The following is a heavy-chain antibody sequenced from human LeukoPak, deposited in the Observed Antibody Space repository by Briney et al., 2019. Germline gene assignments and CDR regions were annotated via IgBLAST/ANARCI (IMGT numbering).Heavy chain of an antibody. J-gene: IGHJ4*02. Sequence: PSETLSLTCTVSGGSISSYYWSWIRQPAGKGLEWIGRIYTSGSTDYNPSPKSRVTMSVDTSKNQFSLKLSSVTAADTAVYYCARAYSPDFWTDPYYFDYWGQGTLVTVSS. V-gene: IGHV4-4*07. D-gene: IGHD3/OR15-3a*01. CDR3: ARAYSPDFWTDPYYFDY. CDR2: IYTSGST. CDR1: GGSISSYY.